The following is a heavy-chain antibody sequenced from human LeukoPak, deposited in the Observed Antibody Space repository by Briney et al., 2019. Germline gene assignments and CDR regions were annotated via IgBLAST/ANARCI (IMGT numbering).Heavy chain of an antibody. CDR2: ISYDGSNK. D-gene: IGHD2-2*03. CDR1: GFTFSSYA. J-gene: IGHJ5*02. V-gene: IGHV3-30-3*02. Sequence: GGSLRLSCAASGFTFSSYAMHWVRQAPGKGLEWVAVISYDGSNKYYADSVKGRFTISRDNSKNTLYLQMNSLRAEDTAVYYCAKLDGYGSFDPWGQGTLVTVSS. CDR3: AKLDGYGSFDP.